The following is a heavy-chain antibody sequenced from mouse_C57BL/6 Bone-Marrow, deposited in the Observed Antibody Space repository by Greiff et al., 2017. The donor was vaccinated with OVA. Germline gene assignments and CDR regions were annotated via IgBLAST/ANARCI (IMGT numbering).Heavy chain of an antibody. Sequence: VQLQQPGAELVRPGTSVKLSCKASGYTFTNYWMHWVTQRPGQGLEWIGVIAPSDSYINYNQKFKGRATLTVDTSSSTAYMHLSSLTSEDSAVYYCAHYGSRLYLHYWGQGTSLTVSS. V-gene: IGHV1-59*01. CDR2: IAPSDSYI. CDR1: GYTFTNYW. D-gene: IGHD1-1*01. CDR3: AHYGSRLYLHY. J-gene: IGHJ2*02.